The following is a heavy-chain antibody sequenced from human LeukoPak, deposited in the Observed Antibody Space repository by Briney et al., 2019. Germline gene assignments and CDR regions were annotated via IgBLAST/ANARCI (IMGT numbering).Heavy chain of an antibody. CDR3: ARDQNRCFDY. CDR2: LNWNDDR. D-gene: IGHD1/OR15-1a*01. Sequence: SGPTLVNPTQTLTLTCTFSGFSLSTGALGVAWIRQPPGKALEWLAVLNWNDDRRFNPSLRSRLTITKDTSKNQVVLTMTNMDPVDTATYYCARDQNRCFDYWGQGTLVTVSS. J-gene: IGHJ4*02. CDR1: GFSLSTGALG. V-gene: IGHV2-5*01.